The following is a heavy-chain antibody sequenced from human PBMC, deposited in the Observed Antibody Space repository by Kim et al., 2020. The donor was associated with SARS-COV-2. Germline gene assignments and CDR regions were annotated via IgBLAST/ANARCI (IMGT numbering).Heavy chain of an antibody. CDR1: GFTFGDYA. CDR3: AKDMAIFGVVEYYYYGMDV. J-gene: IGHJ6*02. Sequence: GGSLRLSCAASGFTFGDYAMHWVRQAPGKGLEWVSGISWNSGSIGYADSVKGRFTISRDNAKNSLYLQMNSLRAEDTALYYCAKDMAIFGVVEYYYYGMDVWGQGTTVTVSS. V-gene: IGHV3-9*01. D-gene: IGHD3-3*01. CDR2: ISWNSGSI.